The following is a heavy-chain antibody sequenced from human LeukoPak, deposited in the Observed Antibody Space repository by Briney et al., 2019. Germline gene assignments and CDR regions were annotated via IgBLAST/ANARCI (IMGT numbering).Heavy chain of an antibody. J-gene: IGHJ4*02. Sequence: ASVKVSCKASGYTFTGCYMHWVRQAPGQGLEWMGIINPSGGSTSYAQNFQGRVTMTRDMSTSTVYMELSSLRSEDTAVYYCARGGGVVTVFDYWGQGTLVTVSS. CDR2: INPSGGST. V-gene: IGHV1-46*01. CDR3: ARGGGVVTVFDY. CDR1: GYTFTGCY. D-gene: IGHD4-23*01.